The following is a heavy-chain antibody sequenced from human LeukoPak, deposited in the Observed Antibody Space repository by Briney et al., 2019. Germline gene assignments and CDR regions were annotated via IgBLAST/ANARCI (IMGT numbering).Heavy chain of an antibody. CDR1: GGSISSYY. Sequence: SETLSLTCTVSGGSISSYYWSWIRQPPGKGLEWIGYIYYSGSTNYNPSLKSRVTISVDTSKNQFSLKLSSVTAADTAVYYCARLLDAWGGYGRYGMDVWGQGTTVTVSS. CDR2: IYYSGST. D-gene: IGHD5-12*01. CDR3: ARLLDAWGGYGRYGMDV. V-gene: IGHV4-59*08. J-gene: IGHJ6*02.